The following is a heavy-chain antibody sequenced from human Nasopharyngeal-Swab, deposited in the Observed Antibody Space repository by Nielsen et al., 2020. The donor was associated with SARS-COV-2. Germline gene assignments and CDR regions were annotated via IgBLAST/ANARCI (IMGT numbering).Heavy chain of an antibody. CDR2: IFPGDSDT. J-gene: IGHJ3*02. CDR3: ARLYCTAGNCFSGTDSFDI. CDR1: GRTFTNYW. V-gene: IGHV5-51*01. Sequence: GRTFTNYWIAWVRQMSGKGLEWMGVIFPGDSDTRYSPSFRGQVIISVDKSVDTTYLQWSSLKASDTAIYYCARLYCTAGNCFSGTDSFDIWGQGTMVTVSS. D-gene: IGHD2-8*02.